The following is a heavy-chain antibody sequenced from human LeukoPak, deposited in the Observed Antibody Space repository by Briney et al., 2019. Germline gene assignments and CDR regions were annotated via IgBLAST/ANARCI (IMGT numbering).Heavy chain of an antibody. D-gene: IGHD2-2*03. J-gene: IGHJ5*02. V-gene: IGHV1-18*04. CDR1: GYTFTSYG. CDR2: ISAYNGNT. CDR3: ARDGYCSSTSCYEGNWFDP. Sequence: ASVKVSCKASGYTFTSYGISWVRQAPGQGLEWMGWISAYNGNTNYAQKLQGRVTMTTDTSTSTAYMELRSLRSDDTAVYYCARDGYCSSTSCYEGNWFDPWGQATLVTVSS.